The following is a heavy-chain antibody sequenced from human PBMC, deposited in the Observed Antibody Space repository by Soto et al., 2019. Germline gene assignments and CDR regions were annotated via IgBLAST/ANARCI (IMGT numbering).Heavy chain of an antibody. D-gene: IGHD3-16*01. CDR1: GGSMNDYY. CDR3: ARFGPSTSPQWYFDL. J-gene: IGHJ2*01. CDR2: ILYSGST. V-gene: IGHV4-59*01. Sequence: QVQLQESGPGLVKPSETLSLTCTVSGGSMNDYYWNWIRQSPGKGLEWIGYILYSGSTNYNPSLKSRVTMSVDTSKLHFSLKMSSVTVADTAIYYCARFGPSTSPQWYFDLWGRGTLVTVSS.